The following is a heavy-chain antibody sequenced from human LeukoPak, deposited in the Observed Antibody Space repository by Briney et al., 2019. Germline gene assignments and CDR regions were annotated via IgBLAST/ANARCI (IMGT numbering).Heavy chain of an antibody. CDR3: ARDSPSSGYSH. CDR1: GFTFSSYG. V-gene: IGHV3-33*01. Sequence: RGSLRLSCAASGFTFSSYGMHWVRQAPGKGLEWVAVIWYDGSNKYYADSVKGRFTISRDNSKNTLYLQMNSLRAEDTAVYYCARDSPSSGYSHWGQGTLVTVSS. J-gene: IGHJ4*02. D-gene: IGHD3-22*01. CDR2: IWYDGSNK.